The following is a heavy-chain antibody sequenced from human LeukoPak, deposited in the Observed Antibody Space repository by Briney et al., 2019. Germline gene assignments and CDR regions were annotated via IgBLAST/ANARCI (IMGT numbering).Heavy chain of an antibody. CDR3: ARDHSNDFWSGSGPLYYMDV. CDR1: GYTFTGYY. Sequence: ASVKVSCKASGYTFTGYYMHWVRQAPGQGLEWMGWINPNSGGTNYAQKFQGRVTMTRDTSISIAYMELSRLRSDDTAVYYCARDHSNDFWSGSGPLYYMDVWGKGTTVTVSS. V-gene: IGHV1-2*02. D-gene: IGHD3-3*01. J-gene: IGHJ6*03. CDR2: INPNSGGT.